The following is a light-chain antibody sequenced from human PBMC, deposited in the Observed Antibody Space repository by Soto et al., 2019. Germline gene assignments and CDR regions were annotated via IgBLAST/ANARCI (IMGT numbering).Light chain of an antibody. CDR2: DAS. CDR3: QHLNGYPGYI. J-gene: IGKJ2*01. CDR1: QTISVS. V-gene: IGKV1-5*01. Sequence: IQMTQSPSTLSASVGDTVTITCRASQTISVSLAWYRQKPGKAPKLLIYDASTLQEGVPSRFSGSGSGTEFTLTVTRLQPDDFATYFCQHLNGYPGYIFGQGTKLEIK.